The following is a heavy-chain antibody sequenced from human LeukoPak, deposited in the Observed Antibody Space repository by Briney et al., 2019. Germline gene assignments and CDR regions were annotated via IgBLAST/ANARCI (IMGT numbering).Heavy chain of an antibody. CDR2: IYPGDSDT. V-gene: IGHV5-51*01. CDR3: ARHPPLDFWSGSNWFDP. CDR1: GYSFTSYW. D-gene: IGHD3-3*01. J-gene: IGHJ5*02. Sequence: GESLKISCKGSGYSFTSYWLGWVRQMPGKGLEWMGIIYPGDSDTRYSPSFQGQVTIPADKSISTAYLQWSSLKASDTAMYYCARHPPLDFWSGSNWFDPWGQGTLVTVSS.